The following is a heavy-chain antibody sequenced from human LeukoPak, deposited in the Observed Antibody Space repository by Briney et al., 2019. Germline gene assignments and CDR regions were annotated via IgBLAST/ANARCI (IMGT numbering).Heavy chain of an antibody. CDR1: GYSFTIYW. Sequence: GESLKISCKGSGYSFTIYWIAWVRQMPGKGLEWMGIIYPGDSDTRYSPSFQGQVTISADKSISTAYLQWSSLKASDTATYYCARTYYYDSSGHYYFHYWGQGTLVTVS. D-gene: IGHD3-22*01. J-gene: IGHJ4*02. V-gene: IGHV5-51*01. CDR3: ARTYYYDSSGHYYFHY. CDR2: IYPGDSDT.